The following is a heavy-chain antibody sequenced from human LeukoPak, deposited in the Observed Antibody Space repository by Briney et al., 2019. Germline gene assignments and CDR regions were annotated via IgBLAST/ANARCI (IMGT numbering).Heavy chain of an antibody. CDR1: GFTFSSYA. Sequence: PGRSLRLSCAASGFTFSSYAMHWVHQAPGKGLEWVAVISYDGSNKYYADSVKGRFTISRDNSNNTLYLQMNSLRAEDTAVYYCARAGILWWSNAFDIWGQGTMVTVSS. D-gene: IGHD2-21*01. CDR2: ISYDGSNK. V-gene: IGHV3-30-3*01. J-gene: IGHJ3*02. CDR3: ARAGILWWSNAFDI.